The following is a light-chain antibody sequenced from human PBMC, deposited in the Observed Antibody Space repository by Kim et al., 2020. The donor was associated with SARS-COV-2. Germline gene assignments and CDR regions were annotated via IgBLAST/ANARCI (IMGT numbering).Light chain of an antibody. Sequence: RVTISCTGNSSNLGAGHDVHWYQHLPGTAPKILVYGNNNRPAGVPDRFSSSKSGTSASLAITGLQAEDEADYHCQSYDRKLTAYVFGPGTKVTVL. CDR2: GNN. CDR3: QSYDRKLTAYV. CDR1: SSNLGAGHD. J-gene: IGLJ1*01. V-gene: IGLV1-40*01.